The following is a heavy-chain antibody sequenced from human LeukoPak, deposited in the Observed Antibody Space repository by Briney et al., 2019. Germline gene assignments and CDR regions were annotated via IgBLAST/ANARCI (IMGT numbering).Heavy chain of an antibody. D-gene: IGHD5-18*01. CDR1: GFTFSSYG. Sequence: SGGSLRLSCAASGFTFSSYGMHWVRKAPGKGLEWVAVIAYDGSNKYYAESVKGRFTISRDNSKNTLYLQMNSLRAEDTAVYYCARGYSYGHNAFDIWGQGTMVTVSS. J-gene: IGHJ3*02. CDR2: IAYDGSNK. V-gene: IGHV3-30*03. CDR3: ARGYSYGHNAFDI.